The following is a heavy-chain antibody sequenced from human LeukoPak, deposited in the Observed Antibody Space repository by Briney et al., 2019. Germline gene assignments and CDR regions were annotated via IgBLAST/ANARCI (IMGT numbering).Heavy chain of an antibody. D-gene: IGHD5-12*01. J-gene: IGHJ4*02. V-gene: IGHV4-31*03. CDR1: GGSISSGGYY. CDR3: ARNGDVDLVDY. CDR2: TYYSGST. Sequence: SQTLSLTCTVSGGSISSGGYYWSWIRQHPGKGLEWIGYTYYSGSTYYNPSLKSRVTISVDTSKNQFSLKLSSVTAADMAVYYCARNGDVDLVDYWGQGTLVTVSS.